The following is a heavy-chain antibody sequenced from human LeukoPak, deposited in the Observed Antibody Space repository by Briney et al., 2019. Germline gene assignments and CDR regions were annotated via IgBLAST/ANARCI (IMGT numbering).Heavy chain of an antibody. Sequence: SETLSLTCSVSGVSITSDVYYWSWIRQPAGKRLEWIGRVYSNGKTDYKSALKSRIAVSMDRSKTQFYLRLSSVTAADTAIYYCARGRDDILTGHQKGGFDYWGQGTLVTVSS. CDR2: VYSNGKT. J-gene: IGHJ4*02. CDR1: GVSITSDVYY. D-gene: IGHD3-9*01. V-gene: IGHV4-61*02. CDR3: ARGRDDILTGHQKGGFDY.